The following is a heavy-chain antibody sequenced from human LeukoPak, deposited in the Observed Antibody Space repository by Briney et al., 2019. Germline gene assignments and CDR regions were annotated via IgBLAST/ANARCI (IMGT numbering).Heavy chain of an antibody. CDR3: ARLVGYSYGRNWFDP. CDR1: GGSFSGYY. D-gene: IGHD5-18*01. CDR2: INHSGST. J-gene: IGHJ5*02. V-gene: IGHV4-34*01. Sequence: SETLSLTCAVYGGSFSGYYWSWIRQPPGKGLEWIGEINHSGSTNYNPSLKSRVTISVDTSKNQFSLKLSSVTAADTAVYYCARLVGYSYGRNWFDPWGQGTLVTVSS.